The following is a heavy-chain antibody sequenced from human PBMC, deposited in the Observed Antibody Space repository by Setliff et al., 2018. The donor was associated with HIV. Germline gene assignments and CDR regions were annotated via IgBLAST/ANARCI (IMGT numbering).Heavy chain of an antibody. CDR1: GFTFSSYA. J-gene: IGHJ4*02. Sequence: PGGSLRLSCAASGFTFSSYAMSWVRQAPGKGLEWVSVISGSGGTTYYADSVKGRFTISRDNSKNTVFLQMNSLRGEDTAVYYCASIELAAMVPVDYWGQGTLVTGLL. V-gene: IGHV3-23*01. D-gene: IGHD5-18*01. CDR3: ASIELAAMVPVDY. CDR2: ISGSGGTT.